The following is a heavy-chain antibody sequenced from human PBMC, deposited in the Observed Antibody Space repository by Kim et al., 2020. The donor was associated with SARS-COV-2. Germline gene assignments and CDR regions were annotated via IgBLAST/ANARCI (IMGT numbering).Heavy chain of an antibody. Sequence: SETLSPTCTVSGGSVSGYYWTWIRQPPGKGLEWIGVISNAGATDYKPSLRSRVAVSLDMSKNQFSLRLSSVTAADTALYYCARGYELDVWGQGTMVSVSS. D-gene: IGHD3-3*01. V-gene: IGHV4-59*02. CDR1: GGSVSGYY. CDR3: ARGYELDV. CDR2: ISNAGAT. J-gene: IGHJ3*01.